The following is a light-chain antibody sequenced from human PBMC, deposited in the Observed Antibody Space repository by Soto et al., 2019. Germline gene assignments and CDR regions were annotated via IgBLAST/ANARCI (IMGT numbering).Light chain of an antibody. CDR3: QSYDSTLGGFV. Sequence: QSALTQPPSVSGAPGQRVTISCTGTSSNIGAGYDVQWYQRLPGTAPKFLIYGNKNRPSGVPDRFSGSKSGTSASLAITGLQTEDESDYFCQSYDSTLGGFVFGTGTKATVL. CDR1: SSNIGAGYD. V-gene: IGLV1-40*01. J-gene: IGLJ1*01. CDR2: GNK.